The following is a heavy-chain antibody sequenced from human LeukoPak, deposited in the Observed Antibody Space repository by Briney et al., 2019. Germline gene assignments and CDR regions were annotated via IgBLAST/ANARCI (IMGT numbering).Heavy chain of an antibody. Sequence: SVKLSCKASGRTFSSYAISWVRQAPGQGLEWMGRIITILGIANYAQKFNGRVTITADKSTSTAYMELSSLRSEDTAVYYCARDGYCSGGSCSKSYYYYGMDVWGQGTTVTVSS. V-gene: IGHV1-69*04. CDR1: GRTFSSYA. J-gene: IGHJ6*02. D-gene: IGHD2-15*01. CDR3: ARDGYCSGGSCSKSYYYYGMDV. CDR2: IITILGIA.